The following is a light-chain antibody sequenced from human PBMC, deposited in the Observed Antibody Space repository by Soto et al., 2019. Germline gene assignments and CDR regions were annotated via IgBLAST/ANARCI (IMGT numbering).Light chain of an antibody. CDR3: LSYSSSTSPYV. J-gene: IGLJ1*01. V-gene: IGLV2-14*01. CDR2: DVT. CDR1: SSDVGGYNF. Sequence: QSVLTQPASVSGSPGQSITISCTGTSSDVGGYNFVSWYQQHPGKAPKLMIYDVTHRPSGVSKRFSGSKSGNTASLTISGLQAEDEADYYCLSYSSSTSPYVLGTATKLTVL.